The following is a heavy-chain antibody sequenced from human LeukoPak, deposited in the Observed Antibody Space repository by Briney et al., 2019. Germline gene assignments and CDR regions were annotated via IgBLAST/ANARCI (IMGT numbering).Heavy chain of an antibody. CDR1: GYTLKNYN. CDR2: INPSGGST. J-gene: IGHJ4*02. CDR3: TRVGETEGAYYDTSAYHY. V-gene: IGHV1-46*02. Sequence: ASVKVSCKASGYTLKNYNIHWVRQAPGQGLEWMGVINPSGGSTTYAQKFKGGATMTGDPSTSTLYMELSSLRSEDTAVYFCTRVGETEGAYYDTSAYHYWGQGTLVTVSS. D-gene: IGHD3-22*01.